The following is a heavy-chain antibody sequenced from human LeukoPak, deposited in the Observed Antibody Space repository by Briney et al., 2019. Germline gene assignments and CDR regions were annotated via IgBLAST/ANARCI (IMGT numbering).Heavy chain of an antibody. CDR2: IFGSGGSP. V-gene: IGHV3-23*01. D-gene: IGHD5-18*01. Sequence: GGSLRLSCEASGFTLGSHAMYWVRQAPGKGLEWVAGIFGSGGSPHYADSVKGRFTISRDNSRNTVYLQINSLRAEDTAVYYCGKTTVGYSSGQKPAWPVDYWGQGTLVTVSS. CDR1: GFTLGSHA. J-gene: IGHJ4*02. CDR3: GKTTVGYSSGQKPAWPVDY.